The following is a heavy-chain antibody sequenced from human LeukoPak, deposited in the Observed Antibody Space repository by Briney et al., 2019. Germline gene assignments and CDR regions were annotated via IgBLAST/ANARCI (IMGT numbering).Heavy chain of an antibody. V-gene: IGHV3-30-3*01. CDR2: ISYDGSNK. Sequence: KPGRSLRLSCAASGFTFSSYAMHWVRQAPGKGLEWVAVISYDGSNKYYADSVKGRFTISRDNSKSTLYLQMNSLRAEDTAVYYCAKDLHYGEYYMDVWGKGTTVTVSS. CDR3: AKDLHYGEYYMDV. CDR1: GFTFSSYA. D-gene: IGHD3-10*01. J-gene: IGHJ6*03.